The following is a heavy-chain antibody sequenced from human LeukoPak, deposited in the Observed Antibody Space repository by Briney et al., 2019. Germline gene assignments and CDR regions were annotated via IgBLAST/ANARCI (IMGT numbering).Heavy chain of an antibody. CDR1: CVSISISMYY. D-gene: IGHD3-22*01. J-gene: IGHJ4*02. CDR3: ARHYYDGSGYYF. CDR2: LYYSVST. Sequence: SDTLSLTCTVSCVSISISMYYWVWIRQPPGKGLEWIGSLYYSVSTHYKPSLKSRVAIFVDPSKNQFSLRLSSVTATDAAVYYCARHYYDGSGYYFWGQGTQVTVSS. V-gene: IGHV4-39*01.